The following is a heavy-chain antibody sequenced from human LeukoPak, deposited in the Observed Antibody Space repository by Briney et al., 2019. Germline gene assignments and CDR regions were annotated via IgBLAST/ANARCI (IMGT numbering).Heavy chain of an antibody. CDR3: ARFQQWLRPPVGFDI. CDR2: INHSGSA. D-gene: IGHD5-12*01. V-gene: IGHV4-34*01. Sequence: SETLSLTCAVSGGSFSGYYWTWIRQPPGKGLEWIGEINHSGSANYSPSLSSRVTISLDMSENQFSLKLTSVTAADTAMYYCARFQQWLRPPVGFDIWGQGTMVTVSS. CDR1: GGSFSGYY. J-gene: IGHJ3*02.